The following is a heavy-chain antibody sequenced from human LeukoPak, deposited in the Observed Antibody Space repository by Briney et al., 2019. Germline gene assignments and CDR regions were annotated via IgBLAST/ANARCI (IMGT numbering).Heavy chain of an antibody. J-gene: IGHJ4*02. CDR3: ARDRFGGWSSGGFDY. CDR1: GFTFSSYG. D-gene: IGHD6-19*01. Sequence: GASLRLSCAASGFTFSSYGMNWVRQAPGKGLEWVSSISIGSTYIFYADSVKGRFTISRDNAKNSLYLQMNNLRAEDTAVYYCARDRFGGWSSGGFDYWGQGTLVTVSS. CDR2: ISIGSTYI. V-gene: IGHV3-21*01.